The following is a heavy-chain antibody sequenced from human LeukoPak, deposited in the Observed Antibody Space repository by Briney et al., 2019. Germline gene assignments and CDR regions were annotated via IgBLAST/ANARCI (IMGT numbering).Heavy chain of an antibody. V-gene: IGHV3-30*18. CDR1: GFTFSGYG. CDR3: AKAPLDRCSGGTCYPLDS. J-gene: IGHJ4*02. D-gene: IGHD2-15*01. Sequence: PGGSLRLSCAASGFTFSGYGMHWVRQAPGKGLEWVAVISYDGSNKYYADSVKGRLIISRDNSKNTLYLQMKSLRPEDTAVYYCAKAPLDRCSGGTCYPLDSWGQGTLVTVSS. CDR2: ISYDGSNK.